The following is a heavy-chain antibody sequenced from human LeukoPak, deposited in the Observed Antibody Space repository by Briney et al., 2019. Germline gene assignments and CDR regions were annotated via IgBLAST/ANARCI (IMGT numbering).Heavy chain of an antibody. J-gene: IGHJ3*02. D-gene: IGHD3-10*01. CDR2: ISYDGSNK. CDR1: GFTFSSYG. Sequence: PGGSLRLSCAASGFTFSSYGMHWVRQAPGKGLEWVAVISYDGSNKYYADSVKGRFTISRDNSKNTLYLQMNSLRAEDTAVYYCASLYYFMESDAFDIWGQGTVVTVSS. V-gene: IGHV3-30*19. CDR3: ASLYYFMESDAFDI.